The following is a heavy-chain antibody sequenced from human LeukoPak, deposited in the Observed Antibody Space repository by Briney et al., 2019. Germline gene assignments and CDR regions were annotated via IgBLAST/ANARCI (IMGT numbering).Heavy chain of an antibody. CDR1: GFTFGYYY. CDR2: ISSSGSNR. Sequence: GGSLRLSFAASGFTFGYYYMTWIRQAPGQGLEWVSYISSSGSNRYYADSVKGRFTISRDNAQNSLYLQMNSLRAEDSAVYYCAIGNYRALYWGQGTLVTVSS. CDR3: AIGNYRALY. V-gene: IGHV3-11*01. D-gene: IGHD1-7*01. J-gene: IGHJ4*02.